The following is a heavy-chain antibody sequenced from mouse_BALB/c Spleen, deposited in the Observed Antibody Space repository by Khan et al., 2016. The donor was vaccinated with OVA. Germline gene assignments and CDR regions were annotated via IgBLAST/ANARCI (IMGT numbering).Heavy chain of an antibody. CDR1: GYTFSDYV. J-gene: IGHJ3*01. CDR2: IYPGSGST. CDR3: ARSYDGAWFAY. D-gene: IGHD1-1*01. Sequence: QMQLEESGPELVKPGASVKMSCKASGYTFSDYVISWVKLRTGQGLEWIGEIYPGSGSTYYNEKFKGKATLTADKSSNTAYMQRSSLTSEDSAVYFCARSYDGAWFAYWGQGTLVTVS. V-gene: IGHV1-77*01.